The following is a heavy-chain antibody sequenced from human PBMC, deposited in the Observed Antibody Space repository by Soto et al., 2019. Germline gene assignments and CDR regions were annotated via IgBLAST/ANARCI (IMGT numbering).Heavy chain of an antibody. CDR3: AKGKRDSIMTLYPDYYGMDV. D-gene: IGHD2-15*01. V-gene: IGHV3-43*01. CDR1: GFTFDDYT. J-gene: IGHJ6*02. Sequence: GGSLRLSCAASGFTFDDYTMHWVRQAPGKGLEWVSLISWDGGSTYYADSVKGRFTISRDNSKNSLYLQMNSLRTEDTALYYCAKGKRDSIMTLYPDYYGMDVWGQGTTVTVSS. CDR2: ISWDGGST.